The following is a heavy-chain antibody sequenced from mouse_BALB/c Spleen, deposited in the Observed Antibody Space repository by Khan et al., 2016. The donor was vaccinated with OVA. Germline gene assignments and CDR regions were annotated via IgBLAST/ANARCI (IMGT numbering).Heavy chain of an antibody. V-gene: IGHV2-6-5*01. CDR1: GFSLSDYG. Sequence: QVQLKESGPGLVAPSQNLSITCTVSGFSLSDYGVSWIRQPPGKGLEWLGVIWGGGSTYYNSALKSRLSISKDNSKSQVFLKMSSLQSDDTAMFYCAKGVWSYYYTMDYSGQGTSVTVSS. CDR2: IWGGGST. J-gene: IGHJ4*01. CDR3: AKGVWSYYYTMDY.